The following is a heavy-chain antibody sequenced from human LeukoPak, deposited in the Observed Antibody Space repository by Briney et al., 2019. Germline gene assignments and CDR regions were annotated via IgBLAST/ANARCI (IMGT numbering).Heavy chain of an antibody. CDR2: ISSSGSTI. CDR3: ARDSGIAPAGYYHSYGMDV. Sequence: GGSLRLSCAASGFTFSSYEMNWVRQAPGKGLEWVSYISSSGSTIYYADSVKGRFTISRDNAKNSLYLQMNSLRAEDTAVYYCARDSGIAPAGYYHSYGMDVWGQGTTVTVSS. J-gene: IGHJ6*02. CDR1: GFTFSSYE. D-gene: IGHD6-13*01. V-gene: IGHV3-48*03.